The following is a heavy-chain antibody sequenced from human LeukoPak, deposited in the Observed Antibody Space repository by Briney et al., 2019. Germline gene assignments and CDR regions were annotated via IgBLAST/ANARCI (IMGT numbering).Heavy chain of an antibody. CDR1: GGSISSGSYY. D-gene: IGHD6-13*01. CDR3: ARGGRSSWYSGYYYYYMDV. CDR2: IYTSGST. Sequence: SETLSLTCTVSGGSISSGSYYWSWIRQPAGKGLEWIGRIYTSGSTNYNPSLKSRVTISVDTSKNQFSLKLSSVTAADTAVYYCARGGRSSWYSGYYYYYMDVWGKGTTVTISS. J-gene: IGHJ6*03. V-gene: IGHV4-61*02.